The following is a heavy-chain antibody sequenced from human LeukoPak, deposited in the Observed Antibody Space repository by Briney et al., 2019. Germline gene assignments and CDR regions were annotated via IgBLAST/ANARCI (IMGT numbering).Heavy chain of an antibody. J-gene: IGHJ4*02. CDR1: GFTLSSYG. D-gene: IGHD5-18*01. V-gene: IGHV3-30*18. CDR2: ISYDGSNK. CDR3: AKVVRNSYGY. Sequence: GGSLRLSCAASGFTLSSYGMQWVRQALGKGLEWVAVISYDGSNKYYADSVKGRFTISRDNSKNTLYLQMNSLRAEDTAVYYCAKVVRNSYGYWGQGTLVTVSS.